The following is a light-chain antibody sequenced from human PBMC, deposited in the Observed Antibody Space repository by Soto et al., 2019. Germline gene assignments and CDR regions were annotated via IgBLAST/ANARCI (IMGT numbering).Light chain of an antibody. J-gene: IGLJ1*01. CDR2: GNS. CDR3: QSYDSSLSGFYV. Sequence: QSVLTQPPSVSGAPGQRVTISCTGSSSNIGAGYDVHWSQQLPGTAPKLLISGNSNRPSGVPDRFSGSKSGTSASLAITGLQAEDEADYYCQSYDSSLSGFYVFGTGTKVTVL. CDR1: SSNIGAGYD. V-gene: IGLV1-40*01.